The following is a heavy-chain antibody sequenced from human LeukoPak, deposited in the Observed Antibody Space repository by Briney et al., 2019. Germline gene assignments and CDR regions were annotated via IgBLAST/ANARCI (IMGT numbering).Heavy chain of an antibody. J-gene: IGHJ4*02. CDR3: AKDDYGDYQAHGLIDY. CDR2: ISGSGGST. V-gene: IGHV3-23*01. Sequence: GGSLRLSCAASGFTFSSYAMSWVRQAPGKGLEWVSAISGSGGSTYYADSVKGRFTISRDNSKNTLYLQMNSLRAEDTAVYYCAKDDYGDYQAHGLIDYWGQGTLVTVSS. CDR1: GFTFSSYA. D-gene: IGHD4-17*01.